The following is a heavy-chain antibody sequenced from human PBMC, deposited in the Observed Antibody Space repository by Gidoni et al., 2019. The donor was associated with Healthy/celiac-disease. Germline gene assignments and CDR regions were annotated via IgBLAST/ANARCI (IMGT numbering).Heavy chain of an antibody. J-gene: IGHJ4*02. D-gene: IGHD4-17*01. CDR1: GFTFDDYA. CDR2: ISWNSGSI. V-gene: IGHV3-9*01. CDR3: AKEYGDGAPFDY. Sequence: EVQLVESGGGLVQPGRYLSLSCAASGFTFDDYAMHWVRQAPGKGLEWVSGISWNSGSIGYADSVKGRFTISRDNAKNSLYLQMNSLRAEDTALYYCAKEYGDGAPFDYWGQGTLVTVSS.